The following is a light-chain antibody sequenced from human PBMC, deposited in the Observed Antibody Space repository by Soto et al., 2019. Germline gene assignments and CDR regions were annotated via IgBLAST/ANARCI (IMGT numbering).Light chain of an antibody. CDR2: YDS. V-gene: IGLV3-21*04. CDR3: QVWDSGSDHPGV. J-gene: IGLJ2*01. CDR1: NIGSKS. Sequence: SYELTQPPSVSVAPGKTARITCGGNNIGSKSVHWYQQKPGQAPVLVIYYDSDRPSGIPERFSGSNSVNTATLTISRVEAGDEADDYCQVWDSGSDHPGVFGGGTQLTVL.